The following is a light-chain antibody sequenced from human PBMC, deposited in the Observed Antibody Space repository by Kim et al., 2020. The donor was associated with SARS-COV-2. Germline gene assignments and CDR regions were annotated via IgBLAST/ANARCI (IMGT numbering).Light chain of an antibody. CDR3: AAWDDSLNLV. J-gene: IGLJ2*01. Sequence: PGQRVTISCSGSSSNIGSNTVNWYQQLPGTAPKLLIYSNNRRPSGVPDRFSGSKSGTSASLAISGLQSEDEADYYCAAWDDSLNLVFGGGTQLTV. CDR2: SNN. V-gene: IGLV1-44*01. CDR1: SSNIGSNT.